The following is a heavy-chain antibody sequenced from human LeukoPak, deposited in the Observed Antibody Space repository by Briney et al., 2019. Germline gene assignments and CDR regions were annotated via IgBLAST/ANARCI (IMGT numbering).Heavy chain of an antibody. V-gene: IGHV3-23*01. CDR3: AKDMDIVVVIAPFDY. CDR1: GFTVSSNY. Sequence: GGSLRLSCAASGFTVSSNYMNWVRQAPGKGLEWVSAISGSGGSTYYADSVKGRFTISRDNSKNTLYLQMNSLRAEDTAVYYCAKDMDIVVVIAPFDYWGQGTLVTVSP. CDR2: ISGSGGST. J-gene: IGHJ4*02. D-gene: IGHD2-21*01.